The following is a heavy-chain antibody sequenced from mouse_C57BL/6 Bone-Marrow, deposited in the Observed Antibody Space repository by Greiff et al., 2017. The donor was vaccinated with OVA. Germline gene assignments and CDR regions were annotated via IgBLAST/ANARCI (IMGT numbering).Heavy chain of an antibody. Sequence: VQLQQSGPGLVQPSQSLSITCTVSGFSLTSYGVHWVRQSPGKGLEWLGVIWSGGSTDYNAAFISRLSISKDKSKSQVFFKMNSLQADDTAIYYCARREITTEEAWFAYWGQGTLVTVSA. CDR1: GFSLTSYG. V-gene: IGHV2-2*01. CDR2: IWSGGST. CDR3: ARREITTEEAWFAY. D-gene: IGHD2-4*01. J-gene: IGHJ3*01.